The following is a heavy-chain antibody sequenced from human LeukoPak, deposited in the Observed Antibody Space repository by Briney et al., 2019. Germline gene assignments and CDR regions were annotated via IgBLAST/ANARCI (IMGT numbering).Heavy chain of an antibody. Sequence: SETLSLTCAVSAASISNYYWSWIRQPPGKGLEWIGEINHSGSTNYNPSLKSRVTISVDTSKNQFSLKLSSVTAADTAVYYCARRGRVGSSWGFDPWGQGTLVTVSS. D-gene: IGHD6-6*01. CDR3: ARRGRVGSSWGFDP. J-gene: IGHJ5*02. CDR2: INHSGST. CDR1: AASISNYY. V-gene: IGHV4-34*01.